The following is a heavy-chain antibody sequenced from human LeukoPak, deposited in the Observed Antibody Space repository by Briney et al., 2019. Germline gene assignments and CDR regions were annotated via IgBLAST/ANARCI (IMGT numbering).Heavy chain of an antibody. V-gene: IGHV3-11*03. Sequence: PGGSLRLSCTASGFIFSDYYMTWTRQAPGKGLEWISYISSSGSYTNYTDSVKGRFTISRDNAKNSLYLHLNSLRAEDTAVYYCARIRDYVFDYWGQGALVTASS. CDR2: ISSSGSYT. D-gene: IGHD3-10*02. J-gene: IGHJ4*02. CDR1: GFIFSDYY. CDR3: ARIRDYVFDY.